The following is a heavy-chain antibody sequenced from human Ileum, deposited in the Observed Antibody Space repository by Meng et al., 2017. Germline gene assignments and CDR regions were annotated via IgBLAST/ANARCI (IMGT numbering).Heavy chain of an antibody. CDR2: IYYSGST. Sequence: SETLSLTCTVSGGSISGYYWSWIRQPPGKGLEWIGYIYYSGSTNYNPSLKSRLTISVDRSKNQFSLSLTSVTAADTAVYYCARGVRLGDLSLYPDAFDIWGQGTVVTVSS. D-gene: IGHD3-16*02. V-gene: IGHV4-59*01. CDR3: ARGVRLGDLSLYPDAFDI. CDR1: GGSISGYY. J-gene: IGHJ3*02.